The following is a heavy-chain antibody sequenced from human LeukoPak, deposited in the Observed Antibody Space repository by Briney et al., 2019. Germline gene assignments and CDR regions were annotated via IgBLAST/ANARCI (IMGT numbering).Heavy chain of an antibody. CDR3: ARALTGTTRGGFDP. V-gene: IGHV4-61*02. CDR1: GGSISSGSYY. Sequence: PSQTLSLTCTVSGGSISSGSYYWSWIRQPAGKGLEWIGRIYTSGSTNYNPSLKSRVTISVDTSKNQFSLKLSSVTAADTAVYYCARALTGTTRGGFDPWGQGTLVTVSS. D-gene: IGHD1-20*01. CDR2: IYTSGST. J-gene: IGHJ5*02.